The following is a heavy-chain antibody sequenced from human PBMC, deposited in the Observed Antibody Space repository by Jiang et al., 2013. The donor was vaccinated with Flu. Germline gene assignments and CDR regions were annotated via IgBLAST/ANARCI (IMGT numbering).Heavy chain of an antibody. D-gene: IGHD5-18*01. V-gene: IGHV1-2*04. Sequence: HWVRQAPGQGLEWMGWINPNSGGTNYAQKFQGWVTMTRDTSISTAYMELSRLRSDDTAVYYCARGLSRGVQLWLLGYWGQGTLVTVSS. J-gene: IGHJ4*02. CDR3: ARGLSRGVQLWLLGY. CDR2: INPNSGGT.